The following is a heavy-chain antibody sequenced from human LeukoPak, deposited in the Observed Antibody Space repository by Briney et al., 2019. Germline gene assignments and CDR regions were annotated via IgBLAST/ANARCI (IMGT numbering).Heavy chain of an antibody. Sequence: GGSLRLSCAASGFXFSNYNINWVRQAPGKGLEWVSCISISSNYIYYPDSVKGRFTISRDNAKNSLYLQMNSLRAEDTAVYYCARDGGGGLDYWGQGTLVTVSS. J-gene: IGHJ4*02. D-gene: IGHD2-15*01. CDR3: ARDGGGGLDY. CDR2: ISISSNYI. V-gene: IGHV3-21*01. CDR1: GFXFSNYN.